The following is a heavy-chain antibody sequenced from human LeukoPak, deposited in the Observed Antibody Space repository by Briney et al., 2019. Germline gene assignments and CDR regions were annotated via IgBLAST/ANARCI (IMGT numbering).Heavy chain of an antibody. CDR2: INHSGST. V-gene: IGHV4-38-2*02. CDR3: ARGTGAPGYCSSTSCSQSPWFDP. CDR1: GYSITSGYY. J-gene: IGHJ5*02. D-gene: IGHD2-2*03. Sequence: SETLSLTCTVSGYSITSGYYWSWIRQPPGKGLEWIGEINHSGSTNYNPSLKSRVTISVDTSKNQFSLKLSSVTAADTAVYYCARGTGAPGYCSSTSCSQSPWFDPWGQGTLVTVSS.